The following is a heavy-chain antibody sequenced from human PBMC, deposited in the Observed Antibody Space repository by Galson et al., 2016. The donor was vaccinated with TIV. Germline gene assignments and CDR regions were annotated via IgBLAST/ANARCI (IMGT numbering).Heavy chain of an antibody. CDR3: ARSGDYGDH. J-gene: IGHJ4*02. Sequence: SVKVSCKASGYTFADFDINWVRQATGQGLEWMGWMNPGSGNAGSAEKYRGRITMTRDTSQRIDYMELTSLRSEDTAVYFCARSGDYGDHWGQGTLVTVSS. CDR1: GYTFADFD. CDR2: MNPGSGNA. V-gene: IGHV1-8*02. D-gene: IGHD4-17*01.